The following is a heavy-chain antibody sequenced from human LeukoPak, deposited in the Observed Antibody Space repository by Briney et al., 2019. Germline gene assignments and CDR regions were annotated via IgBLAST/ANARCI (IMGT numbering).Heavy chain of an antibody. CDR3: ARGQMATIYGY. Sequence: PSETLSLTCAVYGGSFSGYYWSWIRQPPGKGLEWIGEINHSGSTNYNPSLKSRVTISVDTSKNQFSLKLSSVTAADTAVYYCARGQMATIYGYWGQGTLVTVSS. V-gene: IGHV4-34*01. CDR2: INHSGST. D-gene: IGHD5-24*01. J-gene: IGHJ4*02. CDR1: GGSFSGYY.